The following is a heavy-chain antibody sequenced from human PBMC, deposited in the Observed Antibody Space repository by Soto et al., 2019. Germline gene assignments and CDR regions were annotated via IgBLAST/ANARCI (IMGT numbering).Heavy chain of an antibody. J-gene: IGHJ4*02. V-gene: IGHV1-46*01. CDR2: INPSSGGT. Sequence: QVQLVQSGAEVRKPGASVKVSCKASGYTFTSFYMHWVRQAPGQGLEWKGIINPSSGGTSYAQKFQGRVTMTSDTSTTTGYRGLSSLRSEDRAVYYCARDSTLAYWGQGTLVTVSS. CDR1: GYTFTSFY. CDR3: ARDSTLAY.